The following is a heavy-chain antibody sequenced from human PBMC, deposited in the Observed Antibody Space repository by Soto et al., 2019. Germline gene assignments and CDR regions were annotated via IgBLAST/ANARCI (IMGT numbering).Heavy chain of an antibody. CDR3: ARMHDYTMDL. V-gene: IGHV1-46*01. Sequence: QVQLVQSGAEVKKPGASVKVSCKASGYVFTSYYMHWVRQAPGQGLEWMGIVNPGGDSTNYAQKFQGRVTMTRDTSTSTVYMELSSLRSEDTAVYYCARMHDYTMDLWGQGTTVIVSS. CDR2: VNPGGDST. J-gene: IGHJ6*02. CDR1: GYVFTSYY.